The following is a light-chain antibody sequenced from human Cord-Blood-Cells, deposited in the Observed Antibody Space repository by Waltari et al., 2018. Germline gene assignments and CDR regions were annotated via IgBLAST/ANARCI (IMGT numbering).Light chain of an antibody. CDR2: AAS. CDR1: QGSSSY. CDR3: QQDYSYPPT. J-gene: IGKJ5*01. V-gene: IGKV1-8*01. Sequence: AIRMTQSASSFSASTGIRVSISCQASQGSSSYLPWYQQKPGKGPKLLIYAASTLQSVVPSMFSGSGSGTDFTLTISCLQSEDFSTYYCQQDYSYPPTFGQGTRLEIK.